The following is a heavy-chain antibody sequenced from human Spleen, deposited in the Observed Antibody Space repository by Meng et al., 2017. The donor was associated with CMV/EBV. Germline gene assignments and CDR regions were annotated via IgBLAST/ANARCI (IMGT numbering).Heavy chain of an antibody. CDR3: SSLSDAYSYFDS. CDR1: GFTFSTYA. J-gene: IGHJ4*02. D-gene: IGHD2-21*01. CDR2: VSGSGGST. Sequence: GGSLRLSCAASGFTFSTYAMSWVRQAPGKGLEWVSAVSGSGGSTYYADSVKGRFTISRDNSKNTLYLQMNSLRAEDTAVYYCSSLSDAYSYFDSWGQGTLVTVSS. V-gene: IGHV3-23*01.